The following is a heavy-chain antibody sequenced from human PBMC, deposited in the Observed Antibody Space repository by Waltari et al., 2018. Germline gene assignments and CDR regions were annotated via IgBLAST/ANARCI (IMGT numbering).Heavy chain of an antibody. CDR1: GASISDNSYY. J-gene: IGHJ5*02. CDR3: ARLDYSALRRGCDP. CDR2: IHFTGTT. V-gene: IGHV4-39*01. Sequence: QLQLQESGPGLVKPSETLSLTCTVSGASISDNSYYWGWLRQPPGKGLAWIATIHFTGTTHSTPSLESRVAISVDTSQNQFSLKLTSVTAADTAVYYCARLDYSALRRGCDPWGQGTLVTVSS. D-gene: IGHD4-4*01.